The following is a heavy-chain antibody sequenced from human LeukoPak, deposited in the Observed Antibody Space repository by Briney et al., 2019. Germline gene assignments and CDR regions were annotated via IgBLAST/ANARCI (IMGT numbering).Heavy chain of an antibody. Sequence: SVKVSCTASGGSFRTYPISWVRQAPGQGLEWMGGLTQFFRRTNYTQKFQGRLTITADASSSTAYMELSDLRSDDTAVYYCATSESGRSWDWFAPWGQGTPVTVSS. D-gene: IGHD3-10*01. CDR3: ATSESGRSWDWFAP. J-gene: IGHJ5*02. CDR1: GGSFRTYP. V-gene: IGHV1-69*13. CDR2: LTQFFRRT.